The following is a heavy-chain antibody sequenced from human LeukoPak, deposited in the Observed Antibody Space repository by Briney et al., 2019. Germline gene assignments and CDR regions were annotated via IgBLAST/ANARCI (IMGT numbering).Heavy chain of an antibody. D-gene: IGHD2-15*01. CDR1: GFTFSRFA. J-gene: IGHJ4*02. Sequence: PGGSLRLSCAASGFTFSRFAMTWVRQAPGKGLEWVSGISGSGDNTYYADSVKGRFTISRDNSRNTLYLQMSSLRAEDMAVYYCAKDGPYCSGISCLTDCWGQGTLVTVSS. CDR3: AKDGPYCSGISCLTDC. V-gene: IGHV3-23*01. CDR2: ISGSGDNT.